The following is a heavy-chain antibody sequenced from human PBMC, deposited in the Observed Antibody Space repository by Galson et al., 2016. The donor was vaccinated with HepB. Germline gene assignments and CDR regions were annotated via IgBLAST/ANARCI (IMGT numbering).Heavy chain of an antibody. V-gene: IGHV3-53*01. CDR2: LYASGKT. CDR1: GFIVSSNY. Sequence: SLRLSCAASGFIVSSNYMNWVRQAPGNGLEWVSVLYASGKTYYAASVKGRFTISRDKSKNILFLQMNSLRAEDTAVYYCTRGWIREYSSGNGGGNGGDHWGQGTLVTVSS. D-gene: IGHD2-21*01. J-gene: IGHJ4*02. CDR3: TRGWIREYSSGNGGGNGGDH.